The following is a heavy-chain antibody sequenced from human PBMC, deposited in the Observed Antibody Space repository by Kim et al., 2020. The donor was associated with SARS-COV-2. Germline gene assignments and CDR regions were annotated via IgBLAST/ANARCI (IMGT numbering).Heavy chain of an antibody. CDR2: VFYSGST. V-gene: IGHV4-4*02. Sequence: SETLSLTCAVSGASIRSNTWWSWVRQPPGRGLEWIGEVFYSGSTGYNPSLKSRVSMSVDKSKNQFSLTLNSVTAADTAVYYCARVPPSQHYYGSGTFFAYWGQGILATVSA. J-gene: IGHJ4*02. CDR1: GASIRSNTW. CDR3: ARVPPSQHYYGSGTFFAY. D-gene: IGHD3-10*01.